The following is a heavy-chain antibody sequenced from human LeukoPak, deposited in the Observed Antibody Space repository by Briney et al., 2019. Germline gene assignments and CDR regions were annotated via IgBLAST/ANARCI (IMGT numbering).Heavy chain of an antibody. Sequence: GGSLRLSCAASGFTFSSYWMNWARQAPGKGLEWVASINHNGNVNYYVDSVKGRFTISRDNAKNSLYLQMNSLRAEDTAVYYCARAGSLWFGESKFDYWGQGTLVTVSS. V-gene: IGHV3-7*01. CDR2: INHNGNVN. CDR1: GFTFSSYW. CDR3: ARAGSLWFGESKFDY. D-gene: IGHD3-10*01. J-gene: IGHJ4*02.